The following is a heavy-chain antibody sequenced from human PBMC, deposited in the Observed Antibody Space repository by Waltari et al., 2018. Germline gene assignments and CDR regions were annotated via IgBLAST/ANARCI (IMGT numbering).Heavy chain of an antibody. V-gene: IGHV4-34*01. CDR1: GGSFSGYY. CDR3: ARGKARYSSGWYVLFDY. J-gene: IGHJ4*02. Sequence: QVQLQQWGAGLLKPSETLSLTCAVYGGSFSGYYWSWIRQPPGKGLEWIGEINHSGSTNYNPSLKSRVTISVDTSKNQFSLKLSAVTAADTAVYYCARGKARYSSGWYVLFDYWGQGTLVTVSS. D-gene: IGHD6-19*01. CDR2: INHSGST.